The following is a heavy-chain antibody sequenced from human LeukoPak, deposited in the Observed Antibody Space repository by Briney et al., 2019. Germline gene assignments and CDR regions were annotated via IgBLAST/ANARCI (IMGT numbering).Heavy chain of an antibody. D-gene: IGHD3-22*01. CDR2: IKSDGSST. J-gene: IGHJ4*02. V-gene: IGHV3-74*01. Sequence: GGSLRLSCAASGFTFSNYWMHWVRQAPGKGLVWVSRIKSDGSSTSYADSVKGRFTISRDNAKNTLYLQMNSLRAEDTAVYYCARAWDSGGYSRFYYFDYWGQGTLVTVSS. CDR1: GFTFSNYW. CDR3: ARAWDSGGYSRFYYFDY.